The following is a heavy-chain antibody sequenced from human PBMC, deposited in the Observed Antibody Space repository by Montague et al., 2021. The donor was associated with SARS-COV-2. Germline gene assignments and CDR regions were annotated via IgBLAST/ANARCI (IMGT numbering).Heavy chain of an antibody. CDR3: AREYYYGSGSSYYYYYGMDV. Sequence: SETLSLTCTVSGGSISSSSYYWGWIRQPPGKGLEWIGSIYYSGSTYYNPSLKSRVTISVDTSKNQFSLKLSSVTAADTAVYYCAREYYYGSGSSYYYYYGMDVWGHGTTVTVSS. CDR2: IYYSGST. D-gene: IGHD3-10*01. J-gene: IGHJ6*02. V-gene: IGHV4-39*02. CDR1: GGSISSSSYY.